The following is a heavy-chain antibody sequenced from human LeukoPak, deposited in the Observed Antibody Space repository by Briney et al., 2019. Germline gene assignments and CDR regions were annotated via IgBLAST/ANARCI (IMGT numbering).Heavy chain of an antibody. CDR1: GYTFTSYD. Sequence: AASVKVSCKASGYTFTSYDINWVRQATGRGLEWMGWMNPNSGNTGYAQRFQGRVTMTRNTSISTAYMELSSLRSEDTAVYYCARDYPSYGSGTQTTDYWGQGTLVTVSS. V-gene: IGHV1-8*01. J-gene: IGHJ4*02. CDR3: ARDYPSYGSGTQTTDY. D-gene: IGHD3-10*01. CDR2: MNPNSGNT.